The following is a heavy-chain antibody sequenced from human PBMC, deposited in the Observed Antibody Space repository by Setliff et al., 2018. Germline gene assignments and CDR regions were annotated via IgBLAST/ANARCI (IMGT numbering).Heavy chain of an antibody. CDR2: ISSSGSTI. V-gene: IGHV3-48*03. CDR3: SRTLDY. Sequence: PGGSLRLSCAASGFTFSSYEMNWVRQAPGKGLEWVSYISSSGSTIYYADSVKGRFTISRDNAQKTLYLHMNNLRADDTAVFYCSRTLDYLGQGLLVTVSS. J-gene: IGHJ4*02. CDR1: GFTFSSYE.